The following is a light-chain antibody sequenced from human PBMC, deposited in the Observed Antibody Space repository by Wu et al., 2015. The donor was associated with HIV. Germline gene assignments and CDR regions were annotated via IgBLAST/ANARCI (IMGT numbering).Light chain of an antibody. CDR3: QHYSSSPWT. CDR1: QTINSGY. J-gene: IGKJ1*01. V-gene: IGKV3-20*01. CDR2: GAS. Sequence: EIVLTQSPGTLSLSPGERATLSCRASQTINSGYLAWYQQKPGQAPRLLIYGASNRATGIPDRFSGSGSGTDFTLSISRLQPEDFAVYYCQHYSSSPWTFGQGTKVEIK.